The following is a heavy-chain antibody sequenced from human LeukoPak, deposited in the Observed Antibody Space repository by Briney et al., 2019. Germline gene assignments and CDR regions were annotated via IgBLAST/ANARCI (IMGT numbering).Heavy chain of an antibody. V-gene: IGHV4-4*07. CDR2: IYTSGST. Sequence: SETLSLTCTVSGGSISSYYWSWIRQPAGKGLEWIGRIYTSGSTNYNPSLKSRVTISVDTSKNQFSLKLSSVTAADTAVYYCARESEYCSGGSCYSNNWFDPWGQGTLVTVSS. CDR3: ARESEYCSGGSCYSNNWFDP. D-gene: IGHD2-15*01. CDR1: GGSISSYY. J-gene: IGHJ5*02.